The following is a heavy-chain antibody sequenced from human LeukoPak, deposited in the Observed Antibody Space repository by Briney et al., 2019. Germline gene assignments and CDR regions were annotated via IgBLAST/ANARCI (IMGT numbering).Heavy chain of an antibody. Sequence: SSETLSLTCAVYGGSFSGYYWSWIRQPPGKGLEWIGEINHSGSTNYNPSLKSRVTISVDTSKNQFSLKLSSVTAADTAVYYCARAWYYYDSSGYYPFDYWGQGTLVTVSS. CDR3: ARAWYYYDSSGYYPFDY. D-gene: IGHD3-22*01. CDR2: INHSGST. V-gene: IGHV4-34*01. J-gene: IGHJ4*02. CDR1: GGSFSGYY.